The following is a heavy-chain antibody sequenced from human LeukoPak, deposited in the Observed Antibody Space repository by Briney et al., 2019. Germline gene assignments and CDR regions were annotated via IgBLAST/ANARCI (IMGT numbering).Heavy chain of an antibody. CDR2: ISSSGTTV. CDR3: ARGDSTRRDPHFDN. CDR1: GFTFSDYY. J-gene: IGHJ4*02. Sequence: PGGFLRLSCAASGFTFSDYYMSWIRQAPGKGLEWISYISSSGTTVYYADSVKGRVTISRDNARNSLYLQMNSLRAEDTAVYYCARGDSTRRDPHFDNWGQGTLVIASS. V-gene: IGHV3-11*01. D-gene: IGHD2-2*01.